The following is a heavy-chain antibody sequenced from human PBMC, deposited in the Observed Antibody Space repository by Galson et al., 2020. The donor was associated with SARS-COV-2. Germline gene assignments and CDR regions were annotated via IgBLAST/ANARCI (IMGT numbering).Heavy chain of an antibody. CDR3: ARGRYVWGSYRYTGGVTEGNWIDP. J-gene: IGHJ5*02. D-gene: IGHD3-16*02. CDR1: GGSISSYY. CDR2: IYYSGST. Sequence: ASETLSLTCTVSGGSISSYYWSWIRQPPGKGLEWIGYIYYSGSTNYNPSLKSRVTISVDTSKNQFSLKLSSVTAADTAVYYCARGRYVWGSYRYTGGVTEGNWIDPWGQGTLVTVSS. V-gene: IGHV4-59*01.